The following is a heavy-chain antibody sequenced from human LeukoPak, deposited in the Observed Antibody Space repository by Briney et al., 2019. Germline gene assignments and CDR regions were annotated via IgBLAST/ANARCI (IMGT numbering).Heavy chain of an antibody. CDR1: GGSISSGSYY. V-gene: IGHV4-61*02. Sequence: SETLSLTCTVSGGSISSGSYYWSWIRQPAGKGLEWIGRIYTSGSTNYNPSLKSRVTMSVDTSKNQFSLKLSSVTAADTAVYYCARDPYGSGSPFDYWAREPWSPSPQ. CDR2: IYTSGST. D-gene: IGHD3-10*01. CDR3: ARDPYGSGSPFDY. J-gene: IGHJ4*02.